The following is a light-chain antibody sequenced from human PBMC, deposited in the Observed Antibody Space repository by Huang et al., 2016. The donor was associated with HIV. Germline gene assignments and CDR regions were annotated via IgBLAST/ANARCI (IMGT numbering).Light chain of an antibody. Sequence: DLVMTQSPDSLAVSLGERATIHCKSSQSVLSSSKDKKYLAWYQQKPGQPPKLLIYWASTRESGVPDRFRGSGSGTDFTLTISSLQAEDVAVYYCQQYYSIPRTFGQGTKVEIK. J-gene: IGKJ1*01. CDR2: WAS. V-gene: IGKV4-1*01. CDR1: QSVLSSSKDKKY. CDR3: QQYYSIPRT.